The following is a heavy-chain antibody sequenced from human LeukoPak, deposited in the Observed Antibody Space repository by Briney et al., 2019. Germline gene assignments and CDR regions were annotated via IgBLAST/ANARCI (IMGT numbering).Heavy chain of an antibody. V-gene: IGHV5-51*01. CDR1: GYSFRTYW. CDR2: IYPGDSDT. J-gene: IGHJ4*02. CDR3: ARRASNRVTASPFDF. Sequence: GESLKISCKGSGYSFRTYWIGWVRQMPGKGLEWMGIIYPGDSDTRYSPSFQGQVTISADKSISTAFLQWSSLQASDTAIYFCARRASNRVTASPFDFWGQGTLVTVSS. D-gene: IGHD2-21*02.